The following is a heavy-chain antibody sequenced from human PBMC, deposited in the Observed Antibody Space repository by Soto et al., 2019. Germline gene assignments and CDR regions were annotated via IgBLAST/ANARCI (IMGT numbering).Heavy chain of an antibody. CDR2: INHSGST. D-gene: IGHD3-10*01. V-gene: IGHV4-34*01. Sequence: PSETLSLTCAVYGGSFSGYYWSWIRQPPGKGLEWIGEINHSGSTNYNPSLKSRVTISVDTSKNQFSLNLNSVTAADTAVYYCARDRGNYCQNSGLFDMWGPGTMVTVSS. CDR1: GGSFSGYY. J-gene: IGHJ3*02. CDR3: ARDRGNYCQNSGLFDM.